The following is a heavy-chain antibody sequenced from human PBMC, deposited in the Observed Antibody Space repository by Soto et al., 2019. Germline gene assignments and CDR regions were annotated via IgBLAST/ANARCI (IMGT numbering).Heavy chain of an antibody. Sequence: KPSETLSLTCTVSGGSISSSSYYWGWIRQPPGKGLEWIGSIYYSGSTYYNPSLKSRVTISVDTSKNQFSLKLSSVTAADTAVYYCARHRGYYDFWSGYPIYLHWFDPWGQGTLVTVSS. J-gene: IGHJ5*02. D-gene: IGHD3-3*01. CDR1: GGSISSSSYY. CDR2: IYYSGST. CDR3: ARHRGYYDFWSGYPIYLHWFDP. V-gene: IGHV4-39*01.